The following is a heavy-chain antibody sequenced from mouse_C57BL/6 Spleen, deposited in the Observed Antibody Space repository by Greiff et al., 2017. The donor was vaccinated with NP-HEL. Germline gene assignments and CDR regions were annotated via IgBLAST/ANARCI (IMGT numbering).Heavy chain of an antibody. CDR1: GYTFTSYW. V-gene: IGHV1-69*01. J-gene: IGHJ4*01. CDR2: IDPSDSYT. Sequence: VQLQQPGAELVMPGASVKLSCKASGYTFTSYWMPWAKQRPGQGLEWIGEIDPSDSYTNYNQKFKGKSTLTVDKSSSTAYMQLSSLTSEDSAVYYCARDYGSYYYDIEGWGKGTTVTVSS. CDR3: ARDYGSYYYDIEG. D-gene: IGHD1-1*01.